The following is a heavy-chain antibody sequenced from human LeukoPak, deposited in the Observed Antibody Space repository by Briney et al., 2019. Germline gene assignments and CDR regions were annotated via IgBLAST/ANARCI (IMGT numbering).Heavy chain of an antibody. D-gene: IGHD2-15*01. CDR1: GGSISSYY. V-gene: IGHV4-59*01. CDR3: ARVGSDCSGGSCYSSSTYYFGY. CDR2: IYYSGST. J-gene: IGHJ4*02. Sequence: PSETLSLTCTVSGGSISSYYWSWIRQPPGKGLEWIGYIYYSGSTNYSPSLKSRVTISVDTSKNQFSLKLSSVTAADTAVYYCARVGSDCSGGSCYSSSTYYFGYWGQGTLVTVSS.